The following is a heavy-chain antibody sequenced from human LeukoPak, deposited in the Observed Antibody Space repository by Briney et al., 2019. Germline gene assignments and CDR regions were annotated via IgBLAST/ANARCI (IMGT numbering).Heavy chain of an antibody. V-gene: IGHV4-34*01. J-gene: IGHJ4*02. CDR1: GGSFSGYY. CDR2: INHSGSA. Sequence: SETLSLTCAVYGGSFSGYYWSWIRQPPGKGLEWIGEINHSGSANYNPSLKSRVTISVDTSKNQFSLKLSSVTAADTAVYYCARRIYEGYYFDYWGQGTLVTVSS. CDR3: ARRIYEGYYFDY. D-gene: IGHD5/OR15-5a*01.